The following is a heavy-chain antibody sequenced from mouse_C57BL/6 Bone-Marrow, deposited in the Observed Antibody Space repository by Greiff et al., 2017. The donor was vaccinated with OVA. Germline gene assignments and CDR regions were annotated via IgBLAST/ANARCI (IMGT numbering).Heavy chain of an antibody. CDR3: ERRYYGSPVPWFAY. V-gene: IGHV1-78*01. CDR1: GYAFTDHT. Sequence: QVQLQQSDAELVKPGASVKISCKVSGYAFTDHTIHWMKQRPEQGLEWIGYIYPRDGSTKYNEKFKGKATLTADKSSSTAYMQLNSLTSEDSAVYFCERRYYGSPVPWFAYWGQGTLVTVSA. J-gene: IGHJ3*01. D-gene: IGHD1-1*01. CDR2: IYPRDGST.